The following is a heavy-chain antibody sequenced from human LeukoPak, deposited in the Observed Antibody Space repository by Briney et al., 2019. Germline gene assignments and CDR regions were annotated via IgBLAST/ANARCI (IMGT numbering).Heavy chain of an antibody. CDR3: ARDPDYGGNSGGEAFDI. Sequence: GASVKVSCKASGYTFTGYYMHWVRQAPGQGLEWMGWINPNSGGTNYAQKFQGWVTMTRDTSISTAYMELSRLRSDDTAVYYCARDPDYGGNSGGEAFDIWGQGTMVTVSS. CDR1: GYTFTGYY. CDR2: INPNSGGT. J-gene: IGHJ3*02. V-gene: IGHV1-2*04. D-gene: IGHD4-23*01.